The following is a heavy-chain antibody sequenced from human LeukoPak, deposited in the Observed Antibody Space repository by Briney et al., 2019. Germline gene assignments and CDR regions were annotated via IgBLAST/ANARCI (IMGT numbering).Heavy chain of an antibody. V-gene: IGHV3-21*01. J-gene: IGHJ4*02. CDR1: GFTFSSYS. CDR3: ARLAAAGTLYYFDY. Sequence: GGSLGLSCAASGFTFSSYSMNWVRQAPGKGLEWVSSISSSSSYIYYADSVRGRFTISRDNAKNSLYLQMNSLRAEDTAVYYCARLAAAGTLYYFDYWGQGTLVTVSS. CDR2: ISSSSSYI. D-gene: IGHD6-13*01.